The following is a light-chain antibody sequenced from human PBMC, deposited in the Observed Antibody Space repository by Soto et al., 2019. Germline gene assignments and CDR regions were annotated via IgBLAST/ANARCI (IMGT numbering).Light chain of an antibody. CDR2: DTA. V-gene: IGKV3-15*01. Sequence: EVEMTQSPARLSESPGQRATLSCRASQSVSGNLAWYQQKPGQAPRLLIYDTATRATGIPARFSGSGSGTEFTLTISSLQSEDFAVYYCQQYSKWPTFGQGTRLEIK. J-gene: IGKJ5*01. CDR3: QQYSKWPT. CDR1: QSVSGN.